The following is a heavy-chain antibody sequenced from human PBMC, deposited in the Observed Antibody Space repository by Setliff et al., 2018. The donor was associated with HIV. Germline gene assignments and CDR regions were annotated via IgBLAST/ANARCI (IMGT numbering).Heavy chain of an antibody. CDR1: GGSISSPNW. J-gene: IGHJ3*02. CDR3: ARSTAEIAVAGI. CDR2: IYHSGRT. V-gene: IGHV4-4*02. D-gene: IGHD6-19*01. Sequence: PSETLSLTCTVSGGSISSPNWWSWVRQPPGKGLEWIGEIYHSGRTNYNPSLKSRVTISVDKSNNQFSLRLSSVTAADTAVYYCARSTAEIAVAGIWGQGTMVTVSS.